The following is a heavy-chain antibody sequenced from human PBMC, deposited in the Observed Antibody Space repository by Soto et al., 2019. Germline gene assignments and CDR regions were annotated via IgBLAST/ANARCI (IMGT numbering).Heavy chain of an antibody. Sequence: EVQLVESGGGLVKPWGSLRLSCTASGFTFSSYSMNWVRQAPGKGLEWVSSISSGSTHILYADSVKGRFTISRDNGKNSLYLQMNSLRAEDTAVYYCARDLQMATIRGGDFWGQGTLVTVSS. CDR1: GFTFSSYS. J-gene: IGHJ4*02. CDR2: ISSGSTHI. V-gene: IGHV3-21*02. D-gene: IGHD5-12*01. CDR3: ARDLQMATIRGGDF.